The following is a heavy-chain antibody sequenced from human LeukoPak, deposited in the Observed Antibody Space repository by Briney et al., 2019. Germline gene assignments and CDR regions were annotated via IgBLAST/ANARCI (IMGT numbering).Heavy chain of an antibody. CDR1: VFTFSNYL. D-gene: IGHD1-20*01. CDR2: IKSDGITT. J-gene: IGHJ4*02. V-gene: IGHV3-74*01. CDR3: LRDLNWSLDQ. Sequence: PGASLRLSCAASVFTFSNYLLHWVRQAPWKGLVWVSRIKSDGITTTYADSVKGRFTISRDNAKNTLYLQMNSLRAEDTAVYYCLRDLNWSLDQWGQGTLVTVSS.